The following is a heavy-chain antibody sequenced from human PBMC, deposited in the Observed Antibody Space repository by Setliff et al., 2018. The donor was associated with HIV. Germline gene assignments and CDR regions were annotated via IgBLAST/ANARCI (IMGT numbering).Heavy chain of an antibody. V-gene: IGHV3-23*01. CDR2: ISSGGEIM. D-gene: IGHD5-12*01. J-gene: IGHJ4*02. Sequence: GGSLRLSCAASGFTFSSYSMNWVRQAPGKGLEWVSAISSGGEIMFYADSVKGRFTISRDNSKNTLYLQMISLRAEDTAVYYCAKAYSGYEYSTDYWGQGTLVTVSS. CDR3: AKAYSGYEYSTDY. CDR1: GFTFSSYS.